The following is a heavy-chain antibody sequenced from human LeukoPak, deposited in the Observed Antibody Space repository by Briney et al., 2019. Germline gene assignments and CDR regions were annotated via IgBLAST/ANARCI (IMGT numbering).Heavy chain of an antibody. CDR1: GFTFSSYA. V-gene: IGHV3-23*01. CDR2: ISGSGGST. Sequence: PGGSLRLSCAASGFTFSSYAMSWVRQAPRKGLEWVSAISGSGGSTYYADSVKGRFTISRDNSKNTLYLQMNSLRAEDTAVYYCAKESVLLWFGESTNNWFDPWGQGTLVTVSS. CDR3: AKESVLLWFGESTNNWFDP. D-gene: IGHD3-10*01. J-gene: IGHJ5*02.